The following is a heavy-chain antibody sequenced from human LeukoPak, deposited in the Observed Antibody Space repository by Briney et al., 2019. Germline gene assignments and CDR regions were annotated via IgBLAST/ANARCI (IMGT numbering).Heavy chain of an antibody. CDR1: GFTFNNYG. J-gene: IGHJ4*02. CDR2: ISYDGRNK. V-gene: IGHV3-30*18. Sequence: GGSLRLSCAASGFTFNNYGMHWVRQAPGKGLEWVAVISYDGRNKHYPDSVKGRFTISRDISTDTLRLQMDSLRTEDTAVYYCAKGPLRGTAAAIDYWGQGTLVTVSS. CDR3: AKGPLRGTAAAIDY. D-gene: IGHD2-2*01.